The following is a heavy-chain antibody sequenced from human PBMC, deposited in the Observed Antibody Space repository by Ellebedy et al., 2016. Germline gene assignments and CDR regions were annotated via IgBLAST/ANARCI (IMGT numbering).Heavy chain of an antibody. Sequence: SETLSLXXTVSGGSISSYYWSWIRQPPGKGLEWIGYIYYSGSTNYNPSLKSRVTISVDTSKNQFSLKLSSVTAADTAVYYCAREYCSGGSCYNLLGYWGQGTLVTVSS. V-gene: IGHV4-59*13. CDR2: IYYSGST. CDR3: AREYCSGGSCYNLLGY. CDR1: GGSISSYY. D-gene: IGHD2-15*01. J-gene: IGHJ4*02.